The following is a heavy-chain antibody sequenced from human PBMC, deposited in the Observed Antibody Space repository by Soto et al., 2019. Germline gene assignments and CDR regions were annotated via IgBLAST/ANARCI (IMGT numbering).Heavy chain of an antibody. CDR1: GGSFSGYY. CDR3: ARWAAAGLYYFDY. Sequence: QVRLQQWGAGLLKPSETLSLTCAVYGGSFSGYYWSWIRQPPGKGLEWIGEINHSGSTNYNPSLKSRVTISVDTSKNQFSLKLSSVTAADTAVYYCARWAAAGLYYFDYWGQGTLVTVSS. CDR2: INHSGST. D-gene: IGHD6-13*01. J-gene: IGHJ4*02. V-gene: IGHV4-34*01.